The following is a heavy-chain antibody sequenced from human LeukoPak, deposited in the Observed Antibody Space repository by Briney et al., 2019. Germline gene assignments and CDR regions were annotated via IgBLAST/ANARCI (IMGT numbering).Heavy chain of an antibody. CDR1: GFTFGDYA. V-gene: IGHV3-49*04. D-gene: IGHD3-22*01. CDR3: TRYYYDSSGYYSAWFDP. Sequence: GGSLRLSCTASGFTFGDYAMSWVRQAPGKGLEWVGFKAYGGTTEYAASVKGRFTISRDDSKSIAYLQMNSLKTEDTAVYYCTRYYYDSSGYYSAWFDPWGQGTLVTVSS. CDR2: KAYGGTT. J-gene: IGHJ5*02.